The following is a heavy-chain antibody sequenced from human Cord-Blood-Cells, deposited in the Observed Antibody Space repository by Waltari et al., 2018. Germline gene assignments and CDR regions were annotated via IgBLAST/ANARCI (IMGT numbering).Heavy chain of an antibody. Sequence: QVQLQQWGAGLLKPSETLSLTCAVYGGSFSGYYWSWIRQPPGQGLEWIGEINHSGSTNYNPSLKSRVTISVDTSKNQFSLKLGSVTAADTAVYYCARGYGGNSRPDGWTYDWFDPWGQGTLVTVSS. CDR3: ARGYGGNSRPDGWTYDWFDP. D-gene: IGHD4-17*01. CDR1: GGSFSGYY. V-gene: IGHV4-34*01. J-gene: IGHJ5*02. CDR2: INHSGST.